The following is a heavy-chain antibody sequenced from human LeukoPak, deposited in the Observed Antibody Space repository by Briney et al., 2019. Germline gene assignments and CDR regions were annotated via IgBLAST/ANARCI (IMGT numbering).Heavy chain of an antibody. D-gene: IGHD3-10*01. Sequence: GGSLRLSCAASGFTFSSYEMNWVRQAPGKGLEWVSYISRSGSTIYYADSVKGRFTISRDNAKNSLSLQMDSLSAEDTAIYYCAKGLGSYYYGAGSFADYWGQGALVTVSS. J-gene: IGHJ4*02. CDR3: AKGLGSYYYGAGSFADY. CDR1: GFTFSSYE. CDR2: ISRSGSTI. V-gene: IGHV3-48*03.